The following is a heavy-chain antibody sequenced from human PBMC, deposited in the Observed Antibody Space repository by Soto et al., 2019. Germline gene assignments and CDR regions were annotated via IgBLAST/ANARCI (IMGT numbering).Heavy chain of an antibody. D-gene: IGHD6-13*01. J-gene: IGHJ4*02. CDR1: GGSISGSNYY. CDR2: IFYSGST. V-gene: IGHV4-39*01. Sequence: QLQLQESGPGLVKPSETLSLTCTVSGGSISGSNYYWGWIRQPPGKGLEWIGSIFYSGSTYYNPSLESRVTVSVDTSKDQFSLKLSSVTAADTAVYFCARRGIAAAAIDFWGQGTLVTVSS. CDR3: ARRGIAAAAIDF.